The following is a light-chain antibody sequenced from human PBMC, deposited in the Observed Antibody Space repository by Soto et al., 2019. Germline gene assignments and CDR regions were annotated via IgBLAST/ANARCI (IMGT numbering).Light chain of an antibody. J-gene: IGKJ1*01. V-gene: IGKV1-5*01. Sequence: GDSVTITCRASQSVTSLLTSYQQKPGDTPKVLFYDASSLESGVPSRLSGSGSGTEFTLNIGSLQPEDFETYYDLQYNDFSQTFDQETNVQT. CDR2: DAS. CDR1: QSVTSL. CDR3: LQYNDFSQT.